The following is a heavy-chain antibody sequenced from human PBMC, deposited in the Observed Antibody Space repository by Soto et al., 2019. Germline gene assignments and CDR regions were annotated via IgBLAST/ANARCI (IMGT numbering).Heavy chain of an antibody. Sequence: QVQLVQSGAEVKKPGASVKVSCKASGYTFTSYEINWVRQATGQGLEWMGWMNPNSGDTGYAQKFQGRVTMTRNTSISTAYMELSSLRSEDTTVYYCARGELLWFGELLRWGQGTLVTVSS. CDR1: GYTFTSYE. J-gene: IGHJ4*02. D-gene: IGHD3-10*01. CDR2: MNPNSGDT. CDR3: ARGELLWFGELLR. V-gene: IGHV1-8*01.